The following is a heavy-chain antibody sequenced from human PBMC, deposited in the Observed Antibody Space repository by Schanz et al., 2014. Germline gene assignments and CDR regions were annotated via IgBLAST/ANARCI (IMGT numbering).Heavy chain of an antibody. D-gene: IGHD5-12*01. J-gene: IGHJ4*02. CDR2: IYSGIGA. V-gene: IGHV3-66*01. CDR1: GFSVSSNH. Sequence: EGQLAESGGGLVQPGGSLRLSCAVSGFSVSSNHMSWVRQAPGKGLEWVSVIYSGIGAYYADSVKDGFTVSRDNSKNTIYIQNDRLRAEGTAVYYCERVHHYDTSGYGYFDYWGQGALVTVSS. CDR3: ERVHHYDTSGYGYFDY.